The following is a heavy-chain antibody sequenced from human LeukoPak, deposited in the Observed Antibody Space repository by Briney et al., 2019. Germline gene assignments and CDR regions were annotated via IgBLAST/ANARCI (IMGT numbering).Heavy chain of an antibody. V-gene: IGHV3-23*01. Sequence: PGGSLRLSCAGSGSTFNTYAMSWVRQAPGEGLEWVSAISVSGDSTYYADSVKGRFTISKDDSKNTLYLQMNRLRAEDTAVYYCAKRRYCTTTTCQSFDYWGQGTLVTVSS. D-gene: IGHD2-2*01. CDR2: ISVSGDST. J-gene: IGHJ4*02. CDR1: GSTFNTYA. CDR3: AKRRYCTTTTCQSFDY.